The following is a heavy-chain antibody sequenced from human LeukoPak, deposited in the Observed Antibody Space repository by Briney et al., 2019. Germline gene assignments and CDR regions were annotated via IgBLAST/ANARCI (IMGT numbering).Heavy chain of an antibody. Sequence: QVQLQESGPGLVKPSQTLSLTCTVSGGSISSGSYYWSWIRQPAGKGLEWIGRIYTSGSTNYNPSLKSRVTISVDTSKNQFSLKLSSVTAADTAVYYCARDGRKSVQGFDPWGQGTLVTVSS. CDR1: GGSISSGSYY. D-gene: IGHD2-15*01. CDR2: IYTSGST. J-gene: IGHJ5*02. CDR3: ARDGRKSVQGFDP. V-gene: IGHV4-61*02.